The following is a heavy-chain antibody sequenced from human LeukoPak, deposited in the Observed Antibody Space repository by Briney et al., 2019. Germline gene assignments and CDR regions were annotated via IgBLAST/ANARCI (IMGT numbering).Heavy chain of an antibody. CDR1: GFTFSSYW. V-gene: IGHV3-7*01. CDR3: VRIRDSGAYYFYYGMDV. D-gene: IGHD1-26*01. J-gene: IGHJ6*02. Sequence: GGSLRLSCAASGFTFSSYWMSWVRQAPGKGLEWVANIKQDGSQKYYVDSVKGRFSISRDQAKNSVYLQMNSLRDEDTAVYYCVRIRDSGAYYFYYGMDVWGQGTTVTVSS. CDR2: IKQDGSQK.